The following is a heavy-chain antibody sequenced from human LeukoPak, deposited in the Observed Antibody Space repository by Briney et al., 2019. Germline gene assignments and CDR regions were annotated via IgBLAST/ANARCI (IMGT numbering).Heavy chain of an antibody. CDR2: MNWNGGIT. D-gene: IGHD2-15*01. Sequence: GGSLRLSCAASGFTFDDYAMHWVRQAPGRGLEWVSGMNWNGGITGYADSVKGRFAISRDNAKNSLYLQMNRLRAEDTALYYCAKGACSGGSCYSRHDAFDIWGQGTMVTVSS. CDR3: AKGACSGGSCYSRHDAFDI. CDR1: GFTFDDYA. J-gene: IGHJ3*02. V-gene: IGHV3-9*01.